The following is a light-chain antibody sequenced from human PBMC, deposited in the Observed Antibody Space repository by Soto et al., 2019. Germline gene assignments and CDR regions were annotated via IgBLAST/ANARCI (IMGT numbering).Light chain of an antibody. CDR3: AAWDDSLNGHVV. CDR2: SNN. J-gene: IGLJ2*01. Sequence: QSVLTQPPSASGTPGQRVTISCSESSSNIGSNTVNWYQQLPGTAPKLLIYSNNQRPLGVPDRFSGSKSGTSASLAISGLQSEDEADYYCAAWDDSLNGHVVFGGGTKLTVL. V-gene: IGLV1-44*01. CDR1: SSNIGSNT.